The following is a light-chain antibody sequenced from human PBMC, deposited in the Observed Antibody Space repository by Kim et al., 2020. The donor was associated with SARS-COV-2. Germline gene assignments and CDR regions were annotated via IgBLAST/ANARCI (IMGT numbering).Light chain of an antibody. J-gene: IGKJ2*01. CDR3: QQYHDWPPYT. CDR2: GAS. Sequence: VSPGERATLSCRASQTVSSHLAWYQQTPGQATRLLIYGASTRATGVPARFSGSGSGTQFTLTISSLQSEDFAVYYCQQYHDWPPYTFGQGTKLEI. CDR1: QTVSSH. V-gene: IGKV3-15*01.